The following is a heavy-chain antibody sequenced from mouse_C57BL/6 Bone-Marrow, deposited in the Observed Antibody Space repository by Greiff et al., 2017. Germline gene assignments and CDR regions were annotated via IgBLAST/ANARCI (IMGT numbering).Heavy chain of an antibody. CDR2: SYPGSGST. Sequence: QVQLQQPGAELVKPGASVKLSCKASGYTFTSYWITWVKQRPGQGLEWIGDSYPGSGSTNYNEKFKNKATLTEDTSSSTAYMPLSSLTSEDSAVYYCASSTMGTTTGYYFDYWGQGTTLTVSS. CDR3: ASSTMGTTTGYYFDY. V-gene: IGHV1-55*01. D-gene: IGHD2-2*01. CDR1: GYTFTSYW. J-gene: IGHJ2*01.